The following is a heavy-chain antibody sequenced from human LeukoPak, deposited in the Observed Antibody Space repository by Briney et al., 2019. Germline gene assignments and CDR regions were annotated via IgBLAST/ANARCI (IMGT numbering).Heavy chain of an antibody. CDR1: GFTFSSYG. V-gene: IGHV3-30*18. J-gene: IGHJ4*02. CDR2: ISYDGINK. D-gene: IGHD1-26*01. CDR3: AKDNSGSSTGGYYFDS. Sequence: GGSLRLSCAASGFTFSSYGMHWVRQAPGKGLEWVAVISYDGINKYYADSVKGRFTISRDNSKNTLYLQMNSLRAEDTAVYYCAKDNSGSSTGGYYFDSWGQGTLVTVSS.